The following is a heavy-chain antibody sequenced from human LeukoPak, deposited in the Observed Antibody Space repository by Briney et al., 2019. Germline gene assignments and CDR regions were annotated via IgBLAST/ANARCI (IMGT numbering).Heavy chain of an antibody. D-gene: IGHD2-2*02. CDR2: IIPIFGTA. CDR3: ARGILVLPAAIRGDAFDI. Sequence: SVKVSCKASGGTFSSYAISWVRQAPGQGLEWMGGIIPIFGTANYAQKFQGRVTITADESLTTAYMELSSLRSEDTAVYYCARGILVLPAAIRGDAFDIWGQGTMVTVSS. J-gene: IGHJ3*02. V-gene: IGHV1-69*13. CDR1: GGTFSSYA.